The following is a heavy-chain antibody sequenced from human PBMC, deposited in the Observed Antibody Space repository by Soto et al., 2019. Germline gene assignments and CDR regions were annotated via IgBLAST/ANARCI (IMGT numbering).Heavy chain of an antibody. D-gene: IGHD5-18*01. Sequence: QVQVVQSGAEVNKPGSSVKISCKASGRIFSSFPTSWVRQVPGQGLEWMGGVISASGSVTYAPKFQGRVTITAVNSAGIGYMELTSLTSEDTAIYYCARVGSRDAYNYVLDHWGPGTMVTVSS. J-gene: IGHJ1*01. CDR2: VISASGSV. CDR3: ARVGSRDAYNYVLDH. V-gene: IGHV1-69*06. CDR1: GRIFSSFP.